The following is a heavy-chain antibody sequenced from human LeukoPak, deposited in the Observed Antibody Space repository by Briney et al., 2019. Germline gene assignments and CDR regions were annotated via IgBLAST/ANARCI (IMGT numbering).Heavy chain of an antibody. CDR2: INPSGGST. CDR1: GYTFTSCY. CDR3: AREGTHVLRFINRWFDP. D-gene: IGHD3-3*01. J-gene: IGHJ5*02. V-gene: IGHV1-46*01. Sequence: ASVKVSCKASGYTFTSCYMHWVRQAPGQGLEWMGIINPSGGSTSYAQKFQGRVTMTRDTSTSTVYMELSSLRSEDTAVYYCAREGTHVLRFINRWFDPWGQGTLVTVSS.